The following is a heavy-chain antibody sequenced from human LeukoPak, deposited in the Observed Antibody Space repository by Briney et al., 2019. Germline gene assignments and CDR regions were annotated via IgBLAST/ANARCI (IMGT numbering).Heavy chain of an antibody. J-gene: IGHJ4*02. CDR1: GGSISTYY. V-gene: IGHV4-59*08. CDR3: ARQSRTGYFDY. Sequence: SETLSLTCTVSGGSISTYYWSWIRQPPGKGLECIGYIYYSGRTNYNPSLKSRVTISVDTSKTQFSLKLSSVTAADTAVYYCARQSRTGYFDYWGQGTLVTVSS. D-gene: IGHD3/OR15-3a*01. CDR2: IYYSGRT.